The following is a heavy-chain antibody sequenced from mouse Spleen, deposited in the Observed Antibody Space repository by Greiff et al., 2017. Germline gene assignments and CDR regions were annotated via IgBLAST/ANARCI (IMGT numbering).Heavy chain of an antibody. J-gene: IGHJ3*01. D-gene: IGHD2-3*01. CDR2: ISNLAYSI. V-gene: IGHV5-15*01. CDR1: GFTFSDYG. Sequence: EVQLVESGGGLVKPGGSLKLSCAASGFTFSDYGMAWVRQAPGKGPEWVAFISNLAYSIYYADTVTGRFTISRENAKNTLYLEMSSLRSEDTAMYYCARQEGYDGYPFAYWGQGTLVTVSA. CDR3: ARQEGYDGYPFAY.